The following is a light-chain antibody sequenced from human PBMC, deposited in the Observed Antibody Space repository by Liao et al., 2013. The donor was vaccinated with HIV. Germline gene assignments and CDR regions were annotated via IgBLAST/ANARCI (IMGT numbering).Light chain of an antibody. Sequence: SYELNQPPSVSVSPGQTASVTCSGDKLGDKYVSWYQQRPGQSPVLVIYEDTKRPSGIPQRFSGSNSGNTATLTISGTQAMDEADYYCQAWDSSTAEDVFGTGTKVTVL. J-gene: IGLJ1*01. CDR3: QAWDSSTAEDV. V-gene: IGLV3-1*01. CDR1: KLGDKY. CDR2: EDT.